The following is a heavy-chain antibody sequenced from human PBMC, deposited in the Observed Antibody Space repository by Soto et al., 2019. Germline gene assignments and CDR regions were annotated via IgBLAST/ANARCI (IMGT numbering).Heavy chain of an antibody. J-gene: IGHJ6*02. D-gene: IGHD3-10*01. CDR2: ISYDGSNK. V-gene: IGHV3-30*18. CDR3: AKCGVRGVIHARYYYYYYGMDV. Sequence: GGSLRLSCAASGFTFSSYGMHWVRQAPGKGLEWVAVISYDGSNKYYADSVKGRFTISRENSKNTLYLQMNSLRAEDTAVYYCAKCGVRGVIHARYYYYYYGMDVWGQGTTVTVSS. CDR1: GFTFSSYG.